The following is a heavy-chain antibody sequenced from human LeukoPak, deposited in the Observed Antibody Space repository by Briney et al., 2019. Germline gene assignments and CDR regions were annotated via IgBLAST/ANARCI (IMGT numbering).Heavy chain of an antibody. CDR3: VRDMGSSTSKN. D-gene: IGHD6-13*01. CDR1: GGSIISNNW. V-gene: IGHV4-4*02. CDR2: IYHSGST. J-gene: IGHJ4*02. Sequence: TSETLSLTCAVSGGSIISNNWWNWVRQPPGKGLEWIGEIYHSGSTNYNPSLKSRVTISLDKSKNQFSLRLNSVTAADTAVYYCVRDMGSSTSKNWGQGTLVTVSS.